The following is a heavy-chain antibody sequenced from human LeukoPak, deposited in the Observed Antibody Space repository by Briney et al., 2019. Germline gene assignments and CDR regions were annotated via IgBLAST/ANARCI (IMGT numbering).Heavy chain of an antibody. CDR2: IYSGGST. CDR3: ARGPAGYN. V-gene: IGHV3-53*01. J-gene: IGHJ4*02. CDR1: GFTVSSDH. D-gene: IGHD1-1*01. Sequence: GGSLRLSCAASGFTVSSDHMSWVRQAPGKGLEWVSVIYSGGSTDYADSVKGRFTISRDNLKNTLYLQMNSLRAEDTAVYYCARGPAGYNWGQGTLVTFSS.